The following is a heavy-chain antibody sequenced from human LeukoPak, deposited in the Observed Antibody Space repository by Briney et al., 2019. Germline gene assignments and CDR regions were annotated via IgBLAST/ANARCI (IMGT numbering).Heavy chain of an antibody. CDR3: VKEADNSGTYYMDV. CDR2: VSSSGFST. CDR1: GFTFNEYV. J-gene: IGHJ6*03. V-gene: IGHV3-23*01. Sequence: GGSLTLSCAVSGFTFNEYVMSWVRQAPGSGLEWVSAVSSSGFSTYYADSVKVRFTISRAIYKNTLNLQLKSMSGENQAAYYCVKEADNSGTYYMDVWGKGTTVTVSS. D-gene: IGHD2/OR15-2a*01.